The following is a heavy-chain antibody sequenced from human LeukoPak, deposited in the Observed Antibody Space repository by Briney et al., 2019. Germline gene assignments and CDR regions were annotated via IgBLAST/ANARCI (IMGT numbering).Heavy chain of an antibody. D-gene: IGHD5-12*01. Sequence: GGSLRLSCAVSGFTFDDYAMHWVRQVPGKGLEWVSGINWNSDSIGYADSVKGRFTTSRDNAKNSLYLQMNSLRAEDTAFYYCAINGGGDSGYGNFDYWGQGTLVTVSS. J-gene: IGHJ4*02. V-gene: IGHV3-9*01. CDR3: AINGGGDSGYGNFDY. CDR1: GFTFDDYA. CDR2: INWNSDSI.